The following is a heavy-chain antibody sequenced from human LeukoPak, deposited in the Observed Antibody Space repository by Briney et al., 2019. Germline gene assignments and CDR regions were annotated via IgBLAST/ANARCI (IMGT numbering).Heavy chain of an antibody. CDR1: GYTFTSYY. V-gene: IGHV1-46*01. Sequence: ASVKVSCKASGYTFTSYYMHWVRQAPGQGLEWMGIINPSGGSTSYAQKFQGRVTMTRDTSTSTVYMELSSLRSEDTAVYYCARGAHYGSGSYSWFDPWGQGTLVTVSS. J-gene: IGHJ5*02. CDR3: ARGAHYGSGSYSWFDP. D-gene: IGHD3-10*01. CDR2: INPSGGST.